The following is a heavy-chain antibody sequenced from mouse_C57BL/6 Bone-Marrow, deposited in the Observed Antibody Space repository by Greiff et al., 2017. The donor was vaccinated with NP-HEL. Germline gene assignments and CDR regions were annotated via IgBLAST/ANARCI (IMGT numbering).Heavy chain of an antibody. Sequence: EVQLQESGGGLVQPGGSLKLSCAASGFTFSDYYMYWVRQTPEKRLEWVAYISNGGGSTYYPDTVKGRFTISRDNAKNTLYLQMSRLKSEDTAMYYCARSFYDYDRSFAYWGQGTLVTVSA. CDR1: GFTFSDYY. J-gene: IGHJ3*01. D-gene: IGHD2-4*01. V-gene: IGHV5-12*01. CDR3: ARSFYDYDRSFAY. CDR2: ISNGGGST.